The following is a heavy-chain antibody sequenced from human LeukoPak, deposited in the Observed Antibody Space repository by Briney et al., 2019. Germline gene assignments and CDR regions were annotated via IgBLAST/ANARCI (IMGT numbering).Heavy chain of an antibody. CDR1: GGSFSGYY. D-gene: IGHD3-16*01. V-gene: IGHV4-34*01. CDR3: AALGVRFL. Sequence: SETLSLTCGVYGGSFSGYYWSWIRQSPGKGLEWIGEINHGGSTNYNPSLKSRVTISVDTSKNQFSLKLNSVTAADTAVYYCAALGVRFLWVQGTLVTVSS. CDR2: INHGGST. J-gene: IGHJ4*02.